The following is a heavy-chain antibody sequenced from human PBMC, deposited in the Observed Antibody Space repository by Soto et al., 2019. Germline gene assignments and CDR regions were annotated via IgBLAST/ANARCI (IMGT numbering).Heavy chain of an antibody. D-gene: IGHD4-17*01. J-gene: IGHJ4*02. CDR3: ARDGGNYGDDDY. CDR2: TNPSGDRT. CDR1: GYTFTSYH. V-gene: IGHV1-46*01. Sequence: ASVKVSCKASGYTFTSYHMDWVRQAPGQGLEWMGKTNPSGDRTWFAQKFRGRVTMTRDTSTSTDYMELSSLRSEDTAVYYCARDGGNYGDDDYWGQGTLGTVSS.